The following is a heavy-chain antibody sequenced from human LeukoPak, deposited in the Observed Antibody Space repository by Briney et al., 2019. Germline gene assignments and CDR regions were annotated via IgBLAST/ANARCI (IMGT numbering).Heavy chain of an antibody. V-gene: IGHV4-38-2*01. J-gene: IGHJ5*02. D-gene: IGHD3-22*01. CDR2: VYHGGNT. CDR1: GYSISNGYY. CDR3: ARQVPRYDSSGRRFDP. Sequence: SETLSLTCSVSGYSISNGYYWGWIRQPPGKGLEFIGSVYHGGNTYYKASLKSRVTISLDTSKNQVSLKLSSVTAADTAVYYCARQVPRYDSSGRRFDPWGQGTLVTVSS.